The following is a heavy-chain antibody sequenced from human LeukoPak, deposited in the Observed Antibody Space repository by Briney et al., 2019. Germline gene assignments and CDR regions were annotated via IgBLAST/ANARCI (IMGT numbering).Heavy chain of an antibody. CDR2: IKEDGSET. CDR1: GFTFSSYS. Sequence: GGSLRLSCAASGFTFSSYSMNWVRQAPGRGLEWVANIKEDGSETYYLDSVKGRFTISRDNAKNSVYLQMNSLRAEDTAVYYCTRIDIAVASAFILDAFGIWGQGTMVTVSS. D-gene: IGHD2-2*01. CDR3: TRIDIAVASAFILDAFGI. J-gene: IGHJ3*02. V-gene: IGHV3-7*01.